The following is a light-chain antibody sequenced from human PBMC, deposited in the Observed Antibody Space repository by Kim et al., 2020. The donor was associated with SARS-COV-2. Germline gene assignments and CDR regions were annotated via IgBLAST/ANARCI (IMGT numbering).Light chain of an antibody. J-gene: IGKJ4*01. CDR3: QQTHSFPLT. CDR2: EAS. CDR1: QEIISW. Sequence: SVGQMYTITCRARQEIISWLGWYQQKPGKAPRVLIYEASNLQSGVPSRFSRSGSGTDFTHNFNSLPPEDFAIYYRQQTHSFPLTFGGRTKVDI. V-gene: IGKV1D-12*01.